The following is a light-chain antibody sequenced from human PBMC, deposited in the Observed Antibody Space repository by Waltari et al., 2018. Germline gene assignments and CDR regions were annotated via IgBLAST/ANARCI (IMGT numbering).Light chain of an antibody. V-gene: IGKV4-1*01. Sequence: DIVMTQSPDSLAVALGEGATINCQSSQTVLYASDNNNYLAWYQQKLGQPPKLLIYWASTRASGVPARFSGSGSGTDFTLTISSLQAEDVAVYYCQQYYDTPRTFGQGTRVEIK. CDR1: QTVLYASDNNNY. J-gene: IGKJ1*01. CDR3: QQYYDTPRT. CDR2: WAS.